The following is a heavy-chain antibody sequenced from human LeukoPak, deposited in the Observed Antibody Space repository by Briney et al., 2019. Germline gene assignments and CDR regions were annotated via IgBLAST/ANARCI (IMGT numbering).Heavy chain of an antibody. V-gene: IGHV3-7*01. J-gene: IGHJ4*02. CDR1: GFTFSSYA. Sequence: PGGSLRLSCAASGFTFSSYAMSWVRQAPGKGLEWVAHVGNDGSEKYYVDSVKGRFTISRDNAKNSLYLQMNSLRAEDTAVYYCARERNMGDWGQGTLVTVSS. CDR2: VGNDGSEK. CDR3: ARERNMGD. D-gene: IGHD2/OR15-2a*01.